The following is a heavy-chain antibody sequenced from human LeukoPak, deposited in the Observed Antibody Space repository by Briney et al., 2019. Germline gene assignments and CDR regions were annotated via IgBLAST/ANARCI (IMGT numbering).Heavy chain of an antibody. CDR1: GGSISSNY. D-gene: IGHD3-10*01. CDR2: IHYSGST. Sequence: SETLSLTCTVSGGSISSNYWSWIRQSPGKGLEWIGYIHYSGSTSYNPSLKSRVTISIDTSKNQFSLRLSSVTAADTAVYYCARGSAHYYGSGSYYTPFDYWGQGSLVTVSS. CDR3: ARGSAHYYGSGSYYTPFDY. J-gene: IGHJ4*02. V-gene: IGHV4-59*12.